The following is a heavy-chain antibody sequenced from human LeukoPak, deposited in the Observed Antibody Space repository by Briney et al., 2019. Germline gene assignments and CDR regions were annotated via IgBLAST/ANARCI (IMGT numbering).Heavy chain of an antibody. CDR3: AREHFYDYGDYPNFDY. CDR2: INPSGGST. CDR1: GYTFTSYY. V-gene: IGHV1-46*01. J-gene: IGHJ4*02. D-gene: IGHD4-17*01. Sequence: ASVKVSCKASGYTFTSYYMHWVRQAPGQGLEWMGIINPSGGSTSYAQKFQGRVTMTRDPSISTAYMELSRLRSDDTAVYYCAREHFYDYGDYPNFDYWGQGTLVTVSS.